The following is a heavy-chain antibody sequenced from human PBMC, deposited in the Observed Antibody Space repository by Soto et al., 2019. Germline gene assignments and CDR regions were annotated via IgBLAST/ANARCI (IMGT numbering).Heavy chain of an antibody. CDR2: IWYDGSNK. J-gene: IGHJ6*02. CDR3: ARDVWGYSSSCSMDV. Sequence: QVQLVESGGGVVQPGRSLRLSCAASGFTFSSYGMHWVRQAPGKGLEWVAVIWYDGSNKYYADSVKGRFTISRDNSKNTQYLQMNSLGGEDTAVYYCARDVWGYSSSCSMDVWGQGTTVTVSS. CDR1: GFTFSSYG. V-gene: IGHV3-33*01. D-gene: IGHD5-18*01.